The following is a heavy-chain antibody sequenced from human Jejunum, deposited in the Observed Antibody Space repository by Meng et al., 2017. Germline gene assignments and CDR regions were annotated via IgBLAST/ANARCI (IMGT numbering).Heavy chain of an antibody. CDR2: LFPRNSDT. V-gene: IGHV5-51*01. Sequence: GESLKISCKGSGYSFTNYWIGWVRQMPGKGLEWMGVLFPRNSDTSYSPSFQGQVTISADKSITTACLQWSSLKVSDTAMYYCARHPRNYHDGSGYYGDDTFDIWGQGTMVTVSS. CDR1: GYSFTNYW. D-gene: IGHD3-22*01. J-gene: IGHJ3*02. CDR3: ARHPRNYHDGSGYYGDDTFDI.